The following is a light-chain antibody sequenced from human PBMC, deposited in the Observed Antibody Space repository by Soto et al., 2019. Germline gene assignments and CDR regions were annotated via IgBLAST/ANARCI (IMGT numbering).Light chain of an antibody. V-gene: IGKV3-20*01. J-gene: IGKJ1*01. CDR3: QQYGSSHRT. Sequence: ESVLTQSPVTLSFSPGERSTLSCMASQSVSNSYLAWYQQKPGRAPRLLIYGASSRATGIPDRFSGSGSGTDFTLTISRLEPEDLAVYFCQQYGSSHRTFGQGTKVDIK. CDR1: QSVSNSY. CDR2: GAS.